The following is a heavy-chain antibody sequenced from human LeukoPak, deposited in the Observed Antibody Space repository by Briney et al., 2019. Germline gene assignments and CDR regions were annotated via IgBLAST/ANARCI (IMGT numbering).Heavy chain of an antibody. J-gene: IGHJ6*01. D-gene: IGHD1-26*01. CDR3: AKMKGHPLPKYYMDV. CDR2: ISGSGDNT. CDR1: GLTFHDYA. Sequence: GGSLRLSCAISGLTFHDYAMTWVRQAPGKGLEWVSGISGSGDNTLYADSVKGRFTISRDNAKNALYLEMNSLRAEDTAIYYCAKMKGHPLPKYYMDVWGQGTTVTVSS. V-gene: IGHV3-23*01.